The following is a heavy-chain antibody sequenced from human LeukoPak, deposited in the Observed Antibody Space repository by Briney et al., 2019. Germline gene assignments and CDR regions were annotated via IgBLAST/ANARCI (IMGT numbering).Heavy chain of an antibody. CDR1: GFAFSSYS. CDR2: ITSSSSYI. Sequence: GGSLRLSCAASGFAFSSYSMSWVRQAPGKGLEWVSSITSSSSYIYYADSVKGRFTISRDNAKNSLYLQMNSLRAEDTAVYYCARDRPRGYDSSGYYDYWGQGTLVTVSS. V-gene: IGHV3-21*01. CDR3: ARDRPRGYDSSGYYDY. D-gene: IGHD3-22*01. J-gene: IGHJ4*02.